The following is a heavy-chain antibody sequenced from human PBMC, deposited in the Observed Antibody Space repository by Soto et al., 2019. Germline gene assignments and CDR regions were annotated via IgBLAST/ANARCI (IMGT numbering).Heavy chain of an antibody. J-gene: IGHJ4*02. CDR1: GFTFSNYG. CDR3: GRDFCPVPTCYDL. V-gene: IGHV3-33*01. CDR2: IDYNEINQ. Sequence: PGGSLRLSCVASGFTFSNYGMHWVRQAPGKGLEWVAGIDYNEINQYYRDPVKGRFTISRDQSKNTLYLQMNSLRAEDKAVYYWGRDFCPVPTCYDLWGQGVLVTVSS. D-gene: IGHD2-2*01.